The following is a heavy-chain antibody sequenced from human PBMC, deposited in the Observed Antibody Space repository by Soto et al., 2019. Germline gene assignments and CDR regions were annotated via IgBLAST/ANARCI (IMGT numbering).Heavy chain of an antibody. D-gene: IGHD3-9*01. CDR1: GFTFSSYA. CDR2: ISSNGGST. CDR3: ARSRYFDWLPDY. V-gene: IGHV3-64*02. J-gene: IGHJ4*02. Sequence: VGSLRLSCAASGFTFSSYAMHWVRQAPGKGLEYVSAISSNGGSTYYADSVKGRFTISRDNSKNTLYLQMGSLRAEDMAVYYCARSRYFDWLPDYWGQGTLVTVSS.